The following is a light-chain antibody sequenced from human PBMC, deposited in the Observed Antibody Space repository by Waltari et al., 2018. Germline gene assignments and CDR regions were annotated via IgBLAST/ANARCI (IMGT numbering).Light chain of an antibody. CDR2: EVP. J-gene: IGLJ1*01. CDR3: CSYTTTTTLV. V-gene: IGLV2-14*01. CDR1: RNYVCSYIY. Sequence: QSAPTQPASVSASPGQSITLSCTGTRNYVCSYIYVSWYRQYPGKAPELLIYEVPHRPSGVSDRFSGSRSGSTASLTISGLQTEDEANYFCCSYTTTTTLVFGTGTKVIVL.